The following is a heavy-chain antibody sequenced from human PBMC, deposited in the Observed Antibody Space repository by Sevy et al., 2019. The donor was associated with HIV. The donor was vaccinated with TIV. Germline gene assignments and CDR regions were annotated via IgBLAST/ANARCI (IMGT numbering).Heavy chain of an antibody. Sequence: ASVKVSCKASGGTFSSYAISWVRQAPGQGLEWMGGIIPIFGTANYAQKFQGRVTITADESTSTAYMELSSLRSEDTAVYYCARDRHTYYYGSGGYYTDKNAFDIWGQGTMVTVSS. D-gene: IGHD3-10*01. CDR2: IIPIFGTA. CDR3: ARDRHTYYYGSGGYYTDKNAFDI. V-gene: IGHV1-69*13. CDR1: GGTFSSYA. J-gene: IGHJ3*02.